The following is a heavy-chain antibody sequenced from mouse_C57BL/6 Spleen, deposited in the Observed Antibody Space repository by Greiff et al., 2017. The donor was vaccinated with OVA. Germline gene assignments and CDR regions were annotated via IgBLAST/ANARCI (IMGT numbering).Heavy chain of an antibody. D-gene: IGHD1-1*01. Sequence: EVKVVESEGGLVQPGSSMKLSCTASGFTFSDYYMAWVRQVPEKGLEWVANINYDGSSTYYLDSLKSRFIISRDNAKNILYLQMSSLKSEDTATYYCARADYGDYAMDYWGQGTSVTVSS. CDR3: ARADYGDYAMDY. CDR1: GFTFSDYY. J-gene: IGHJ4*01. V-gene: IGHV5-16*01. CDR2: INYDGSST.